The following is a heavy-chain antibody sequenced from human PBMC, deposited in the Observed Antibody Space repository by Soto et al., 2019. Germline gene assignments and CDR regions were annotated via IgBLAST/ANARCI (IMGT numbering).Heavy chain of an antibody. V-gene: IGHV1-46*01. D-gene: IGHD2-15*01. CDR1: GYTFTSYY. Sequence: ASVKVSCKASGYTFTSYYMHWVRQAPGQGLEWMGIINPSGGSTSYAQKFQGRVTMTRDTSTSTVYMELSSLRSEDTAVYYCAREGLDIVVVVAATPNWFDPWGHGTMVTVPQ. CDR2: INPSGGST. J-gene: IGHJ5*02. CDR3: AREGLDIVVVVAATPNWFDP.